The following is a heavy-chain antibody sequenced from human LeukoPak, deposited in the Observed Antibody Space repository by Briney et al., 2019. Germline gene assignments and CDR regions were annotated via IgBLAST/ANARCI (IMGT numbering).Heavy chain of an antibody. J-gene: IGHJ3*02. CDR1: GGTFSSYA. CDR2: IIPIFGTA. CDR3: ARDYYDSLDI. D-gene: IGHD3-22*01. V-gene: IGHV1-69*05. Sequence: ASVKVSCKASGGTFSSYAISWVRQAPGQGLEWMGGIIPIFGTANYAQKFQGRVTMTRDTSTSTVYMELSSLRSEDTAVYYCARDYYDSLDIWGQGTMVTVSS.